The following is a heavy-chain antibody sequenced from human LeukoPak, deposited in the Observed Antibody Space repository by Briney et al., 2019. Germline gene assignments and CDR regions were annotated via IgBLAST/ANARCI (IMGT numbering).Heavy chain of an antibody. Sequence: SETLFLTCSVSGGSISSSSYYWGWIRQPPGKGLEWIGSIYYSGSTYYNPSLKSRVTISVDTSKNQFSLKLSSVTAADTAVYYCARTQRITMVRGVMDVWGQGTTVTVSS. D-gene: IGHD3-10*01. CDR1: GGSISSSSYY. CDR3: ARTQRITMVRGVMDV. CDR2: IYYSGST. J-gene: IGHJ6*02. V-gene: IGHV4-39*01.